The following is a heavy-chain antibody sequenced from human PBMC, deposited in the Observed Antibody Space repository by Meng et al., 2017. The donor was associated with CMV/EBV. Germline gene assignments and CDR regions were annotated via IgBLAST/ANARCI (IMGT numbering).Heavy chain of an antibody. CDR1: GGTFSSYA. CDR2: IIPILGIA. V-gene: IGHV1-69*10. CDR3: ASKLGVNYYYGMDV. D-gene: IGHD1-7*01. Sequence: SVKVSCKASGGTFSSYAISWVRQAPGQGLEWMGGIIPILGIANYAQKFQGRVTITADKSTSTAYMELSSLRSEDTAVYYCASKLGVNYYYGMDVWAKGPRSPSP. J-gene: IGHJ6*02.